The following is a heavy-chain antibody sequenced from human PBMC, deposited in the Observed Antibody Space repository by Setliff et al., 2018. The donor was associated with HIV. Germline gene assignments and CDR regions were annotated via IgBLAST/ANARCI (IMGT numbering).Heavy chain of an antibody. D-gene: IGHD3-10*02. CDR1: GNRFDNHW. CDR3: ARHQVAMSMLVVQDPGPFDN. Sequence: SLKISCRACGNRFDNHWIACVRQMPGKGPEWMGFIYTGDSGTKYSPAFQGRVTISADKSIKTTYLQWTSLQPSDTAMYYCARHQVAMSMLVVQDPGPFDNWGQGTRVTVS. CDR2: IYTGDSGT. V-gene: IGHV5-51*01. J-gene: IGHJ3*02.